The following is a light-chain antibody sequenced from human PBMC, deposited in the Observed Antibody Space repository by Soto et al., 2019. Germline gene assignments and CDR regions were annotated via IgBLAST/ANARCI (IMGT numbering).Light chain of an antibody. Sequence: EIVRTQSPATLYVSPGERATLSCRASLRVSSNLAWYHQKPGQAPRCLIYGASTRATGIPTRFSGSVSGTEVTLTISSLQSEGFADYYCQHHSKWPRMFGEGTKVVI. CDR1: LRVSSN. CDR2: GAS. V-gene: IGKV3-15*01. CDR3: QHHSKWPRM. J-gene: IGKJ1*01.